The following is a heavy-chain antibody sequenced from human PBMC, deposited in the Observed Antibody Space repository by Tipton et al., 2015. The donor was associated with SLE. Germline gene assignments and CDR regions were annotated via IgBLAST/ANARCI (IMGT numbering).Heavy chain of an antibody. V-gene: IGHV3-33*01. CDR2: IWYDGSNK. Sequence: SLRLSCAASGFTFSSYGMHWVRQAPGKGLEWVAVIWYDGSNKYYADSVKGRFTISRDNAKKKLYLQMNSLRVEDTAVYYCARVDDFWSGLLDYWGQGTLVTFSS. CDR3: ARVDDFWSGLLDY. CDR1: GFTFSSYG. J-gene: IGHJ4*02. D-gene: IGHD3-3*01.